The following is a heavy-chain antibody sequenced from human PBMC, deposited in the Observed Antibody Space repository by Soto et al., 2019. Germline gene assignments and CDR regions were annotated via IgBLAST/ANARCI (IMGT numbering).Heavy chain of an antibody. J-gene: IGHJ6*03. Sequence: SETLSLTCTVSGGSISSYYWSWIRQPPGKGLEWIGYIYYSGSTNYNPSLKSRVTISVDTSKNQFSLKLSSVTAADTAVYYCARAYYDILTGYPEYYYYMDVWGKGTTVTVYS. V-gene: IGHV4-59*01. CDR2: IYYSGST. D-gene: IGHD3-9*01. CDR1: GGSISSYY. CDR3: ARAYYDILTGYPEYYYYMDV.